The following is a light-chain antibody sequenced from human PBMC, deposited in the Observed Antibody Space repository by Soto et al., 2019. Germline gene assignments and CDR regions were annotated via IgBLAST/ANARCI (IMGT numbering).Light chain of an antibody. V-gene: IGKV3-20*01. Sequence: EIVLTQFPATLSLSPGDGATLSCRASQSVSSYLAWYQQKRGQAPRLLIYDSSNRATGIPARFSGSGSGTDFSLTISRLEPEDFAVYYCQQYGSSLWTFGQGTKVDIK. CDR1: QSVSSY. CDR2: DSS. CDR3: QQYGSSLWT. J-gene: IGKJ1*01.